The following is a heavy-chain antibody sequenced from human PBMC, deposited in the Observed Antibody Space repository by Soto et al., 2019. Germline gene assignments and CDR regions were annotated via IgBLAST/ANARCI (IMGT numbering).Heavy chain of an antibody. CDR1: GGFVNSDTHS. V-gene: IGHV4-61*01. CDR3: ARFVRSCSATTCSTRADV. CDR2: IYSGGST. J-gene: IGHJ6*02. D-gene: IGHD2-2*01. Sequence: SETLSLTCTVSGGFVNSDTHSWSWVRQTPGKRLEWIGFIYSGGSTKNPSLRSRVTMSVDTSKNQFSLKLRSVIVADTAVYHCARFVRSCSATTCSTRADVWGQGITVTVSS.